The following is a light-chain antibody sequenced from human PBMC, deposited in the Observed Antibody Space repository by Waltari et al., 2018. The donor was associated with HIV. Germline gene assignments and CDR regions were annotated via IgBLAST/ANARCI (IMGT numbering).Light chain of an antibody. V-gene: IGLV3-21*04. CDR3: QVWDSGTYFLV. J-gene: IGLJ2*01. CDR2: DDS. Sequence: SYVLTQPPSVSVAPGKTARLTCGGNDIDTKRVHWYQQRPGQAPMLVIHDDSDRPSGIPERFSGSNSGNTATLTITRVEAGDEADYWCQVWDSGTYFLVFGGGTKLTVL. CDR1: DIDTKR.